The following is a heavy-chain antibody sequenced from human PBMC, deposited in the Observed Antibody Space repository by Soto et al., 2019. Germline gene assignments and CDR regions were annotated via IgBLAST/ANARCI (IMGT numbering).Heavy chain of an antibody. CDR3: ARGRDYYDSSGYSPPDP. J-gene: IGHJ5*02. V-gene: IGHV4-31*03. CDR2: IYYSGST. Sequence: SETLSLTCTVSGGSISSGGYYWSWIRQHPGKGLEWIGYIYYSGSTYYNPSLKSRVTISVDTSKNQFSLKLSSVTAADTAVYYCARGRDYYDSSGYSPPDPWGQGTLVTV. CDR1: GGSISSGGYY. D-gene: IGHD3-22*01.